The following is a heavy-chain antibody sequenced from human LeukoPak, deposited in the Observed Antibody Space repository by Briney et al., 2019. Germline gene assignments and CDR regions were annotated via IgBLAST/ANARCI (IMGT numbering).Heavy chain of an antibody. V-gene: IGHV1-69*13. CDR3: ARGSDSSSWYFYPHY. Sequence: SVKVSCKASGGTFSSYAISWVRQAPGQGLEWMGGVIPIFGTANYAQKFQGRVTITADESTSTAYMELSSLRSEDTAVYYCARGSDSSSWYFYPHYWGQGTLVTVSS. CDR2: VIPIFGTA. J-gene: IGHJ4*02. CDR1: GGTFSSYA. D-gene: IGHD6-13*01.